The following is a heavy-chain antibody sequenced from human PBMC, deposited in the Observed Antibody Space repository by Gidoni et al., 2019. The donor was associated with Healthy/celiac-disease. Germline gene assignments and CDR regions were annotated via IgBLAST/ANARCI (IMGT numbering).Heavy chain of an antibody. CDR2: IYYSGST. V-gene: IGHV4-59*01. D-gene: IGHD3-22*01. CDR3: ARDKYYDSSGYPPTHAFDI. Sequence: QVQLQESGPGLVKPSETLSLTCTVSGGSISSYYWSWIRQPPGKGLEWIGYIYYSGSTNYNPSLKSRVTISVDTSKNQFSLKLSSVTAADTAVYYCARDKYYDSSGYPPTHAFDIWGQGTMVTVSS. J-gene: IGHJ3*02. CDR1: GGSISSYY.